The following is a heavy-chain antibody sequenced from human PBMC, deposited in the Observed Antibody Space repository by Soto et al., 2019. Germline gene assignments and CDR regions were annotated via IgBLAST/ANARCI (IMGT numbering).Heavy chain of an antibody. CDR2: NFYRGGT. V-gene: IGHV4-59*11. CDR1: GDSISTPS. D-gene: IGHD4-4*01. CDR3: ARLQMVQKVIDD. Sequence: SEPLSLTCTVSGDSISTPSWSWIRPPPGPGLQWIGYNFYRGGTAYNPSLKSRVTISLDMSKKQFSLKLSSVTAADTATYYYARLQMVQKVIDDWGQGTLVTVSS. J-gene: IGHJ4*02.